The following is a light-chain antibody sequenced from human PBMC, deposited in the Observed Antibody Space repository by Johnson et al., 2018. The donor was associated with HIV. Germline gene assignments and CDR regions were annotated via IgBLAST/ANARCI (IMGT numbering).Light chain of an antibody. CDR2: DNN. Sequence: QSVLTQPPSVSAAPGQKVTISCSGSSSNIGNNYVSWYQQLPGTAPKLLIYDNNKRPSGIPDRFSGSKSGTSATLVITGLQTGDEADYHCATWDSSLSVYVFGPGTKVTVL. CDR1: SSNIGNNY. V-gene: IGLV1-51*01. CDR3: ATWDSSLSVYV. J-gene: IGLJ1*01.